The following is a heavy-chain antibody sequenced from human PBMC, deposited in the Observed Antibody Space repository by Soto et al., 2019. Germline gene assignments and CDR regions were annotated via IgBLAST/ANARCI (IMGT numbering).Heavy chain of an antibody. J-gene: IGHJ4*02. CDR3: ARRFSSSSFYFDY. CDR2: IDFTGSGT. V-gene: IGHV3-23*01. D-gene: IGHD6-6*01. Sequence: GGSLRIAGAASGFPFSSYAMSWVRHAPDKGLEWVSAIDFTGSGTYYADSVKGRFTISRDNSKNTLYLQMSSLRAEDTAVYFCARRFSSSSFYFDYWGQGTLVTVSS. CDR1: GFPFSSYA.